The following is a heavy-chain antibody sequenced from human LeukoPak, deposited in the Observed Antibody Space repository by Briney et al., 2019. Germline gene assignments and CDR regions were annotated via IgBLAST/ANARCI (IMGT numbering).Heavy chain of an antibody. Sequence: PGGSLRLSCAASGFTFSSYAMHWVRQAPGKGLEWVAVISYDGSNKYYADSVKGRFTISRDNSKNTLYLQMNSLRAEDTAVYYCARDQGSSNYLDYWGQGTLVTVSS. D-gene: IGHD6-13*01. V-gene: IGHV3-30*04. CDR1: GFTFSSYA. CDR2: ISYDGSNK. J-gene: IGHJ4*02. CDR3: ARDQGSSNYLDY.